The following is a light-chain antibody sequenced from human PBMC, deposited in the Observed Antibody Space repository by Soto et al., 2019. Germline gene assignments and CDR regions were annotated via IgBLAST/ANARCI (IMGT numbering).Light chain of an antibody. CDR1: SSDVGGYNY. V-gene: IGLV2-8*01. CDR3: SSYAGSSNV. J-gene: IGLJ1*01. CDR2: EVN. Sequence: QSALTQPPSASGSLGQSVAISCTGTSSDVGGYNYVSWYQQQPGKAPKLMIYEVNKRPSGVPDRFSGSKSGNTASLTVSGLQAEDEADYYCSSYAGSSNVFGTGTKLTVL.